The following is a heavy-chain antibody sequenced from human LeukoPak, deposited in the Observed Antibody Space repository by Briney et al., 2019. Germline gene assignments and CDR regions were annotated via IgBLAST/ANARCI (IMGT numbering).Heavy chain of an antibody. D-gene: IGHD5-18*01. CDR3: ATQAGGYSYGSFDY. Sequence: SETLSLTCTVSGGSISSFYWSWIRQPPGQGLEWIGYIYYTGSTNYNPSLKSRVTMSVDTSRNQVSLKLYSVTAADTAVYYCATQAGGYSYGSFDYWGQGTLVTASS. J-gene: IGHJ4*02. V-gene: IGHV4-59*08. CDR2: IYYTGST. CDR1: GGSISSFY.